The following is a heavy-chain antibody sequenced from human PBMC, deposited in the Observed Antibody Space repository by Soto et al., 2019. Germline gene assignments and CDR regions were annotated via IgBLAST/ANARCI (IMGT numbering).Heavy chain of an antibody. D-gene: IGHD6-19*01. Sequence: ASVKVSCKASGYTFTSYDINWVRQATGQGLEWMGWMNPNSGNTGYARKFQGRVTMTRNTSISTAYMELRSLRSDDTAVYYCARSNPMYSSGWYDAFDIWGQGTMVTVSS. J-gene: IGHJ3*02. CDR3: ARSNPMYSSGWYDAFDI. V-gene: IGHV1-8*01. CDR2: MNPNSGNT. CDR1: GYTFTSYD.